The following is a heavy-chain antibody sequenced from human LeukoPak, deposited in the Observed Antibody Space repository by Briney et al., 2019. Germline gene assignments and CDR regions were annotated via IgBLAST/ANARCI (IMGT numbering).Heavy chain of an antibody. Sequence: GGSLRLSCAASGFTFSSYGMVWVRQAPGKGLEYVSGITSNGGTTYYGNSVKGRFTIYRDNSKDTLYLQMGSLRSEDMAVYYCARGIRWAFDYWGQGTLVTVAS. J-gene: IGHJ4*02. D-gene: IGHD4-23*01. V-gene: IGHV3-64*01. CDR2: ITSNGGTT. CDR1: GFTFSSYG. CDR3: ARGIRWAFDY.